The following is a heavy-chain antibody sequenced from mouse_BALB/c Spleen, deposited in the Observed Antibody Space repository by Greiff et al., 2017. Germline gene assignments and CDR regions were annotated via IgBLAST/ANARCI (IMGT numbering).Heavy chain of an antibody. CDR2: ISSGSSTT. D-gene: IGHD1-1*01. CDR1: GFTFTSFG. V-gene: IGHV5-17*02. Sequence: EVKLVESGGGLVQPGGSRKLSCAASGFTFTSFGMHWVRQAPEQGLEWVAYISSGSSTTYYADTLKGRFTITRDNPENTLFLQLTRLRSEDTAMYYCARSGYYGSSLYWYFDVWGAGTTVTVSS. CDR3: ARSGYYGSSLYWYFDV. J-gene: IGHJ1*01.